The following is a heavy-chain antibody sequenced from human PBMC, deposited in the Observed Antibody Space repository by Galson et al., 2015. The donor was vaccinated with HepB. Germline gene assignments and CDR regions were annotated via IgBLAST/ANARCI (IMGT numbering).Heavy chain of an antibody. CDR2: IYPGDSDT. CDR1: GYSFTSYW. J-gene: IGHJ1*01. Sequence: QSGAEVKKPGESLKISCKGSGYSFTSYWIGRVRQMPGKGLECMGIIYPGDSDTRYSPSFQGQVTISADKSISTAYLQWSSLKASDTAMYYCARGSGSYPDVEYVQHWGQGTLVIVSS. V-gene: IGHV5-51*01. D-gene: IGHD3-10*01. CDR3: ARGSGSYPDVEYVQH.